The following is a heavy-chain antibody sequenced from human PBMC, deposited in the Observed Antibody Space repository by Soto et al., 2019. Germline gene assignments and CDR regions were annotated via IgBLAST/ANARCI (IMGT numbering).Heavy chain of an antibody. CDR1: GFTFSSYA. Sequence: GGSLRLSCAASGFTFSSYAMSWVRQAPGKGLEWVSAISGSGGSTYYADSVKGRFTISRDNSKNTLYLQMNSLRAEDTAVYYCAKVVPNIVVVPAATFDYWGQGTLVTVSS. J-gene: IGHJ4*02. CDR3: AKVVPNIVVVPAATFDY. V-gene: IGHV3-23*01. D-gene: IGHD2-2*01. CDR2: ISGSGGST.